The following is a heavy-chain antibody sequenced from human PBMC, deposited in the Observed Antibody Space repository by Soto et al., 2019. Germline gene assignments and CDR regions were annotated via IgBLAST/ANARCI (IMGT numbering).Heavy chain of an antibody. D-gene: IGHD5-18*01. CDR3: ARARQYSYGRDTYYYYYGMEV. Sequence: PSETRWRTCTFCVCSIISCYYYWSFVRQPPWNCLDLVGYSYYSGSTYYNPSLKSRVTISVDTSKNQFSLKLSSVTAADTAVYYCARARQYSYGRDTYYYYYGMEVWGQGNTVNVS. V-gene: IGHV4-30-4*01. J-gene: IGHJ6*01. CDR2: SYYSGST. CDR1: VCSIISCYYY.